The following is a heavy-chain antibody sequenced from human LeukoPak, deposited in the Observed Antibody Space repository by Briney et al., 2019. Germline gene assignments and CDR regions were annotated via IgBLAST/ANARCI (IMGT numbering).Heavy chain of an antibody. Sequence: PGGSLRLSCAASGFTFSSYAMHWVRQTPGKGLEWVAFMSSDGSKKYYADSVKGRFTISRDNSKNTLYLQMNSLRAEDTAVYYCAKKFRGTTGISGDYFDYWGQGTLVTVSS. CDR1: GFTFSSYA. CDR2: MSSDGSKK. D-gene: IGHD4-17*01. CDR3: AKKFRGTTGISGDYFDY. J-gene: IGHJ4*02. V-gene: IGHV3-30-3*02.